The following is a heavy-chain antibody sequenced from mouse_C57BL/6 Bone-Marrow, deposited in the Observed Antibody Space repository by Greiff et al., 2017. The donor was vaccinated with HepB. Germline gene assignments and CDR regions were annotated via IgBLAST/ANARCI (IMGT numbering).Heavy chain of an antibody. CDR3: ARGWLRRRTWFAY. CDR2: IYPGSGST. J-gene: IGHJ3*01. CDR1: GYTFTSYW. D-gene: IGHD2-2*01. V-gene: IGHV1-55*01. Sequence: QVQLQQPGAELVKPGASVKMSCKASGYTFTSYWITWVKQRPGQGLEWIGDIYPGSGSTNYNEKFKSKATLTVDTSSSTAYMQLSSLTSEDSAVYYCARGWLRRRTWFAYWGQETLVTVSA.